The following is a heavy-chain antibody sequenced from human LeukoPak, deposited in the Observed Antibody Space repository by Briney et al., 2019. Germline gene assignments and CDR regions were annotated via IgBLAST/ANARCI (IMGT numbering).Heavy chain of an antibody. CDR1: GFTFSRYG. V-gene: IGHV3-23*01. Sequence: GGSLRLSCAASGFTFSRYGMSWVRQAPGKGLEWVSAISGSGGSTYYADSVKGRFTISRDNSKNTLYLQMNSLRAEDTAVYYCAKDQRYFDWLLSGSDAFDIWGQGTMVTVSS. CDR3: AKDQRYFDWLLSGSDAFDI. J-gene: IGHJ3*02. CDR2: ISGSGGST. D-gene: IGHD3-9*01.